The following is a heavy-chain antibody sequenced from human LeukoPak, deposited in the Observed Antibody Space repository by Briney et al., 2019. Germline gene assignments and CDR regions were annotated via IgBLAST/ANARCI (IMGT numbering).Heavy chain of an antibody. D-gene: IGHD6-19*01. V-gene: IGHV3-48*03. Sequence: GGSLRLSCAASGFTFSSYEMNWVRQSPGKGLEWVAYINSRGTTIYYADSVKGRFTISRDNAKNSLYLQMNSLRADDSAVHYCARDDPRIAVEVGDYWGQGTLVTVSS. CDR1: GFTFSSYE. J-gene: IGHJ4*02. CDR3: ARDDPRIAVEVGDY. CDR2: INSRGTTI.